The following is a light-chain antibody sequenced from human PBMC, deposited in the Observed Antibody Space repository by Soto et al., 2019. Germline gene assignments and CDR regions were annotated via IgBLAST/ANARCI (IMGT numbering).Light chain of an antibody. CDR2: DAS. CDR1: QDISNY. CDR3: QQYDNLRLT. J-gene: IGKJ4*01. Sequence: DIQMTQSPSSLSASVGDRVTITCQASQDISNYLNWYQQKPGKAPKLLIYDASNLETGVPSRFSGSGSGTDFTITISRLQPEDNEKYYCQQYDNLRLTFGGGTKVEIK. V-gene: IGKV1-33*01.